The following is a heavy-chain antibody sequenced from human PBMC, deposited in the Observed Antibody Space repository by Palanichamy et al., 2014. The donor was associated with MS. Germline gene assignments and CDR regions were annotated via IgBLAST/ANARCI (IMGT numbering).Heavy chain of an antibody. CDR3: ARRGSSGYYYFDY. CDR2: IYYSGST. Sequence: QLQLQESGPGLVKPSETLSLTCTVSDGSISSSSYYWGWIRQPPGKGLEWIGSIYYSGSTYYNPSLKSRVTISLDTSKNQFSLKLSSVTAADTAVYYCARRGSSGYYYFDYWGQGTLVTVSS. CDR1: DGSISSSSYY. V-gene: IGHV4-39*01. D-gene: IGHD3-22*01. J-gene: IGHJ4*02.